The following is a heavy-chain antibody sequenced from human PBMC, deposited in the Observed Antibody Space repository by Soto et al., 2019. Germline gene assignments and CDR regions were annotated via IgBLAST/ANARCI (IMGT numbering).Heavy chain of an antibody. CDR3: AKHYDFWSGYYEDYFDY. J-gene: IGHJ4*02. D-gene: IGHD3-3*01. CDR2: ISGSGGST. CDR1: GFTFSSYA. Sequence: GGSLRLSCAASGFTFSSYAMSWVRQAPGKGLEWVSAISGSGGSTYYADSVKGRFTISRDNSKNTLYLQMNSLRAEDTAVYYCAKHYDFWSGYYEDYFDYWGQGTLVTVSS. V-gene: IGHV3-23*01.